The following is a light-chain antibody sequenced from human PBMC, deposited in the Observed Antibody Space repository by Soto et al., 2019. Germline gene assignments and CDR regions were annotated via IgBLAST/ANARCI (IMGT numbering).Light chain of an antibody. Sequence: SYELTQPPSVSVAPGQTAMITCGGDDIGSKSGHWYQQRPGQAPVLVVYDDRDRPSGIPERFSGSNSGSTATLTISRVEAGDEADYYCQVWDRNNNHVLFGGGTKLTVL. J-gene: IGLJ3*02. CDR3: QVWDRNNNHVL. CDR1: DIGSKS. CDR2: DDR. V-gene: IGLV3-21*02.